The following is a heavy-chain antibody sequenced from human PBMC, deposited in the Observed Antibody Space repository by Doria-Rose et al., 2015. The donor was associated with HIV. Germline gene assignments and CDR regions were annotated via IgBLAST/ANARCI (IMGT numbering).Heavy chain of an antibody. CDR1: GFTFSDYY. CDR2: TSSGGSTM. D-gene: IGHD6-19*01. Sequence: QVQLVQSGGGLVKPGGSLRLSCAASGFTFSDYYMSWIRQAPGKGLEWVSYTSSGGSTMYYADSVKGRFTISRDNAKSSLYLQMNSLRADDTAVYYCARVRLYSSGWEPFDYWGQGTLVTVSS. J-gene: IGHJ4*02. V-gene: IGHV3-11*01. CDR3: ARVRLYSSGWEPFDY.